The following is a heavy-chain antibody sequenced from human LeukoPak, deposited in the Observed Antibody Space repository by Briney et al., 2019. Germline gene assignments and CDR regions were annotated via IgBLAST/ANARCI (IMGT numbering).Heavy chain of an antibody. D-gene: IGHD3-10*01. CDR1: GFTFSSYS. CDR2: ISSSSSYI. Sequence: GSLRLSCAASGFTFSSYSMNWVRQAPGKGLEWVSSISSSSSYIYYADSVKGRFTISRDSAKNSLYLQMNSLRAEDTAVYYCARNTRVVRGVIMYFDYWGQGTLVTVSS. CDR3: ARNTRVVRGVIMYFDY. J-gene: IGHJ4*02. V-gene: IGHV3-21*01.